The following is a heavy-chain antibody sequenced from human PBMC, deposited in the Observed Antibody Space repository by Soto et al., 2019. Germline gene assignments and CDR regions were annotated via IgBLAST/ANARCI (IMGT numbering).Heavy chain of an antibody. CDR3: ARGLNKSYFDWLFGLVFDY. J-gene: IGHJ4*02. Sequence: GGSLRLSCAASGFTFSSYWMSWVRQAPGKGLEWVANIKQDGSEKYYVDSVKGRFTISRDNAKNSLYLQMNSLRAEDTAVYYCARGLNKSYFDWLFGLVFDYWGQGTLVTVSS. D-gene: IGHD3-9*01. V-gene: IGHV3-7*01. CDR1: GFTFSSYW. CDR2: IKQDGSEK.